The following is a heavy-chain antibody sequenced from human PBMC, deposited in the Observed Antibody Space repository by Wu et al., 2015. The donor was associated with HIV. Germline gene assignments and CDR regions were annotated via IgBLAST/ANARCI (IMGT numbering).Heavy chain of an antibody. CDR1: GYNYTKYG. CDR3: AREGEEKKSDRSGYYAYLQI. J-gene: IGHJ1*01. CDR2: ISIYTGKT. V-gene: IGHV1-18*01. D-gene: IGHD3-22*01. Sequence: QVQLVQSEADVQKPGASVNISCKASGYNYTKYGVTWVRQAPGQGLEWMGWISIYTGKTKYVQNLQGRVTMTTDTPRSTAYMDLSSLTSEDTAVYYCAREGEEKKSDRSGYYAYLQIWGQGSRSPSPQ.